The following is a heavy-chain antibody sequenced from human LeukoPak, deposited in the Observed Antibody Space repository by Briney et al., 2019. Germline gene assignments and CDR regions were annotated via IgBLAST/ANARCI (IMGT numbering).Heavy chain of an antibody. V-gene: IGHV3-21*01. Sequence: GGSLRLSCAASGFTFSSYSMNWVRQAPGKGLEWVSSISSSSSYIYYADSLKGRFTISRDNSKNTLYLQMNSLRAEDTAVYYCAREYYYDSSDLGYWGQGTLVTVSS. D-gene: IGHD3-22*01. CDR1: GFTFSSYS. CDR2: ISSSSSYI. CDR3: AREYYYDSSDLGY. J-gene: IGHJ4*02.